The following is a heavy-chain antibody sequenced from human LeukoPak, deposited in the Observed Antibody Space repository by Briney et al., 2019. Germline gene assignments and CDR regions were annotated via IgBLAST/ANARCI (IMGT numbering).Heavy chain of an antibody. J-gene: IGHJ4*02. Sequence: PGGSLRLSCAASGFTFSSYAMHWVRQAPGKGLEWVAVISYDGSNKYYADSVKGRFTISRDNSKNTLYLQMNSLRAEDTAVYYCARGGRGCSSTSCYSPTRHHGFDYWGQGTLVTVSS. CDR3: ARGGRGCSSTSCYSPTRHHGFDY. CDR2: ISYDGSNK. D-gene: IGHD2-2*01. CDR1: GFTFSSYA. V-gene: IGHV3-30*04.